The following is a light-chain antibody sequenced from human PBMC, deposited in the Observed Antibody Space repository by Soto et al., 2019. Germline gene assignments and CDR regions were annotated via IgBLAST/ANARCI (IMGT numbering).Light chain of an antibody. CDR1: QDISRW. CDR3: QKADTFPLA. Sequence: DIQMTQSPSSVSAYVGDSVTITCRASQDISRWLAWYQQKPGKAPRLLIYAASTLESGVPSRFIGSGSGALFTLPITTLLPEDFATYDCQKADTFPLACGVGTKLEI. CDR2: AAS. V-gene: IGKV1-12*01. J-gene: IGKJ4*02.